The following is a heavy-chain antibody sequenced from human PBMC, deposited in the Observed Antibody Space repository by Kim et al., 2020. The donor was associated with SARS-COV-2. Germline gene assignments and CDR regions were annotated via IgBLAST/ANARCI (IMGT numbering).Heavy chain of an antibody. D-gene: IGHD6-6*01. CDR3: AREGKLDYYFDY. Sequence: ASVKVSCKASGYTFTSYAMHWVRQAPGQRLEWMGWINAGNGNTKYSQKFQGRVTITRDTSASTAYMELSSLRSEDTAVYYCAREGKLDYYFDYWGQGTLVTVSS. CDR2: INAGNGNT. J-gene: IGHJ4*02. V-gene: IGHV1-3*01. CDR1: GYTFTSYA.